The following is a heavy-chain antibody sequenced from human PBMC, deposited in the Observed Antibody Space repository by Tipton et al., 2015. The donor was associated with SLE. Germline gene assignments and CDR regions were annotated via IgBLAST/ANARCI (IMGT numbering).Heavy chain of an antibody. V-gene: IGHV4-59*01. Sequence: LRLSCTVSGDSTSNSYWNWIRQPPGKGLEWIGYIHYDGNTNYNPSLKSGVTITLDTSKNQFSLKLSSVTAADTAVYYCARAWVWLVLDYWGQGILVTVSS. D-gene: IGHD6-19*01. CDR2: IHYDGNT. CDR3: ARAWVWLVLDY. CDR1: GDSTSNSY. J-gene: IGHJ4*02.